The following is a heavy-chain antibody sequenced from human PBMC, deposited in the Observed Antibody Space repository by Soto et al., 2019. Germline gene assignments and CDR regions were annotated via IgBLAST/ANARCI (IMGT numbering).Heavy chain of an antibody. CDR1: VDGVSRNRPA. Sequence: SRTLSLTGAISVDGVSRNRPAWNWIRQSPSRGLEWLGRTYYRSKWYNDYAVSVKSRITTNPDRPKNQFSLQLSSVTPEDTAVYYCVRTPASGSLDPWGQGALVSVS. V-gene: IGHV6-1*01. J-gene: IGHJ5*02. CDR2: TYYRSKWYN. D-gene: IGHD6-13*01. CDR3: VRTPASGSLDP.